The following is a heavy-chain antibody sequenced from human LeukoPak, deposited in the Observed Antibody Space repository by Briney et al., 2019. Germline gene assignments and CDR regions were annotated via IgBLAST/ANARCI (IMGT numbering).Heavy chain of an antibody. J-gene: IGHJ4*02. V-gene: IGHV3-7*01. CDR1: GLSFSNNW. Sequence: PGGFLRLSCAGSGLSFSNNWMDWVRQAPGRGLEWVANIRPDGSEKFYMDSVRGRFTISKDDAKNTLSLQMNSLRAEDTAVYYCLASGGYWGQGTLVTVSS. D-gene: IGHD6-25*01. CDR3: LASGGY. CDR2: IRPDGSEK.